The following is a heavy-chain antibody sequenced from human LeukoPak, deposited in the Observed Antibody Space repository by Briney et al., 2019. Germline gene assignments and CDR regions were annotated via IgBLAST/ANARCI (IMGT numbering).Heavy chain of an antibody. CDR2: ISAYNGNT. CDR1: GYTLTSYG. D-gene: IGHD3-9*01. Sequence: ASVKVSCKASGYTLTSYGISWVRQAPGQGLEWMGWISAYNGNTNYAQKLQGRVTMTTDTSTSTAYMELRSLRSDDTAVYYCARGLSILRYFDPNPLDAFDIWGQGTMVTVSS. V-gene: IGHV1-18*01. CDR3: ARGLSILRYFDPNPLDAFDI. J-gene: IGHJ3*02.